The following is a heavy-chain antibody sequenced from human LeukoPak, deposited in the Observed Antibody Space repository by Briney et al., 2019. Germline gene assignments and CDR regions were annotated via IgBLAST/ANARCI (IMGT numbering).Heavy chain of an antibody. CDR1: GGSISSGDYY. Sequence: SETLSLTCTVSGGSISSGDYYWSWIRQPPGKGLEWIGYIYYSGSTYYNPSLKSRVTISVDTSKNQFSLKLSSVTAADTAVYYCARVRYYASYFDHWGQGTLVTVSS. CDR3: ARVRYYASYFDH. J-gene: IGHJ4*02. V-gene: IGHV4-30-4*01. D-gene: IGHD3-10*01. CDR2: IYYSGST.